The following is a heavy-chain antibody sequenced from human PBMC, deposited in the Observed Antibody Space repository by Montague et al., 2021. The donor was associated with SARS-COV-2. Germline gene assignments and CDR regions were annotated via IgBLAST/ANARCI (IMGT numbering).Heavy chain of an antibody. J-gene: IGHJ4*02. D-gene: IGHD6-13*01. V-gene: IGHV4-39*07. CDR3: ARSLISASGTGSNFDS. Sequence: SETLSLTCTVSGASISDSNYLWGWIRQPPGKGLEWIGDIHYSGTYYNPSLRSRVTMSRDLSENQFSLRLRSVTAADTALYYWARSLISASGTGSNFDSWGQGTMVAVSS. CDR2: IHYSGT. CDR1: GASISDSNYL.